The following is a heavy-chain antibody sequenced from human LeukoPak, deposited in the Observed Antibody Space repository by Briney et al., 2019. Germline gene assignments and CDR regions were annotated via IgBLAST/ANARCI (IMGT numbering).Heavy chain of an antibody. J-gene: IGHJ4*02. CDR1: GGSISSSSYY. CDR2: IYTSGST. Sequence: SETLSLTCTVSGGSISSSSYYWGWIRQPPGKGLEWIGRIYTSGSTNYNPSLKSRATMSVDTSKNQFSLKLSSVTAADTAVYYCARDHQLLSFDYWGQGTLVTVSS. D-gene: IGHD2-2*01. V-gene: IGHV4-39*07. CDR3: ARDHQLLSFDY.